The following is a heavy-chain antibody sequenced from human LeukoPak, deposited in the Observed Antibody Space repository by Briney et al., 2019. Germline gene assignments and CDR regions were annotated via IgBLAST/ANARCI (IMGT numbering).Heavy chain of an antibody. CDR1: GFTFSGYY. Sequence: ASVKVSCKASGFTFSGYYMHWVRQAPGQGFEWMGWINPNSGGTNFAQKFQGRVTMTRDTSINTVYMELSSLGSDDTAVYYCARESRDTALSLDLWGQGTLVTVSS. J-gene: IGHJ4*02. V-gene: IGHV1-2*02. CDR2: INPNSGGT. D-gene: IGHD2-21*02. CDR3: ARESRDTALSLDL.